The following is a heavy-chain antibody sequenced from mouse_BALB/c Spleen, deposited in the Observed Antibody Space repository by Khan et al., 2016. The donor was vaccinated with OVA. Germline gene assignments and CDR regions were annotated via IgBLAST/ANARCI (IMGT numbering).Heavy chain of an antibody. J-gene: IGHJ4*01. CDR2: IWGDGST. CDR1: GFSLTSYG. Sequence: QMQLEESGPGLVAPSQSLSITCTVSGFSLTSYGVNWVRQPPGKGLEWLGVIWGDGSTNYHSALISRLSISKDNSKSQLFLKLNSLQTDDPATYYCAKWGDVYAVDYWGQGTSVTVSS. D-gene: IGHD2-13*01. CDR3: AKWGDVYAVDY. V-gene: IGHV2-3*01.